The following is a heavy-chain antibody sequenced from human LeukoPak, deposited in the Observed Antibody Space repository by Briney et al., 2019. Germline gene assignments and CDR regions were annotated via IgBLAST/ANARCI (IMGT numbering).Heavy chain of an antibody. Sequence: ASVKVSCKASGYTFTSYGISWVRQAPGQGLEWMGWISAYNGNTNYAQKLQGRVTMTTGTSTSTAYMELRSQRSDDTAVYYCARVGYCSGGSCRKNNWFDPWGQGTLVTVSS. CDR3: ARVGYCSGGSCRKNNWFDP. D-gene: IGHD2-15*01. CDR1: GYTFTSYG. CDR2: ISAYNGNT. V-gene: IGHV1-18*01. J-gene: IGHJ5*02.